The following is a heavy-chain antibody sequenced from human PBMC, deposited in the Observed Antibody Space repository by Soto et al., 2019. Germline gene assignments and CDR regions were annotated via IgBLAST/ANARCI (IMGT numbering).Heavy chain of an antibody. CDR1: GGTLNTYT. CDR2: IIPALGIP. J-gene: IGHJ5*02. Sequence: QVQLVQSGPQVKKPGSSVKVSCKASGGTLNTYTISWVRQAPRLGFEWMGRIIPALGIPTYAHKFQGRTTMTADKSTNTAYMELTSLRSDDTAIYYYMSDSASGTNDNYFDPCGHGPLVTVSS. D-gene: IGHD3-10*01. V-gene: IGHV1-69*02. CDR3: MSDSASGTNDNYFDP.